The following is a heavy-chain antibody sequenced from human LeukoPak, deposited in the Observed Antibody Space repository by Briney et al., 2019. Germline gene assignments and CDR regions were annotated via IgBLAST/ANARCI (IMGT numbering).Heavy chain of an antibody. Sequence: GASVKVSCKTSGYTFTGYYMHWVRQAPGQGLEWMGWINPNSGGTNYAQKFQGRVTMTRDTSISTAYMELSRLRSDDTAVYYCAQETDPILTGYYMRYWGQGTLVTVSS. CDR1: GYTFTGYY. V-gene: IGHV1-2*02. CDR3: AQETDPILTGYYMRY. D-gene: IGHD3-9*01. J-gene: IGHJ4*02. CDR2: INPNSGGT.